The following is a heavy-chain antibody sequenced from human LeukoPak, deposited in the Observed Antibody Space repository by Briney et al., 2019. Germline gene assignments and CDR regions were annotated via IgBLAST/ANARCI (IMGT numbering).Heavy chain of an antibody. CDR2: IYWNDEK. J-gene: IGHJ4*02. D-gene: IGHD3-22*01. V-gene: IGHV2-5*01. CDR3: ARLDYYDSSGYFDY. Sequence: SGPTLVQPTQPLTLTCTFSGFSLSTSGVGVGWIRQPPGKALEWLALIYWNDEKRYNPSLKSRLTITKDTSKNQVVLTMTNMDPVDTATYYCARLDYYDSSGYFDYWGQGTLVTVSS. CDR1: GFSLSTSGVG.